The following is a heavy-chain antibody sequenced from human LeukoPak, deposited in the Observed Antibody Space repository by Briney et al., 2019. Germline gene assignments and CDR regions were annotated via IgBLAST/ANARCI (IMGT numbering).Heavy chain of an antibody. CDR2: ISYDGSNK. Sequence: PGRSLRLSCAASGLTLSSSAMHWVRPAPGKGLEWVAVISYDGSNKYYADSVKGRFTISRDNSKNTLYLQMNSLRAEDTAVYYCARDLYCSSTSCQSPTYYFDYWGQGTLVTVSS. CDR3: ARDLYCSSTSCQSPTYYFDY. V-gene: IGHV3-30-3*01. D-gene: IGHD2-2*01. J-gene: IGHJ4*02. CDR1: GLTLSSSA.